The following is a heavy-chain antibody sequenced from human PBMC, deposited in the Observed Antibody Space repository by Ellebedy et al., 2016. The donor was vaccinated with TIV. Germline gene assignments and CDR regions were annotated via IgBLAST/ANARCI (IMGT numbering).Heavy chain of an antibody. J-gene: IGHJ3*02. Sequence: GESLKISCAASGFSFRSYWMSWVRQAPGKGLEWVANIKQDGSEKYHVDSVRGRFTISRDNARNALYLQMNSLRAEDTAVYYCVTDESYGDYLSPTHAFVIWGQGTMVAVSS. V-gene: IGHV3-7*01. CDR3: VTDESYGDYLSPTHAFVI. CDR2: IKQDGSEK. CDR1: GFSFRSYW. D-gene: IGHD4-17*01.